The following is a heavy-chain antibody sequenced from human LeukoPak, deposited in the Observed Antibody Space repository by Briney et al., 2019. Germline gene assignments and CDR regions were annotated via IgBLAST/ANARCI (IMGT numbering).Heavy chain of an antibody. CDR3: ARGRGVPYYYDSSGYYPADY. Sequence: SETLSLTCTVSGASISSGDYYWSWIRQPPGKGLECIGHIYYSGSTYYNPSLKSRVTISVDTSKNQFSLKLSSVTAADTAVYYCARGRGVPYYYDSSGYYPADYWGQGALVTVSS. V-gene: IGHV4-30-4*01. CDR2: IYYSGST. J-gene: IGHJ4*02. D-gene: IGHD3-22*01. CDR1: GASISSGDYY.